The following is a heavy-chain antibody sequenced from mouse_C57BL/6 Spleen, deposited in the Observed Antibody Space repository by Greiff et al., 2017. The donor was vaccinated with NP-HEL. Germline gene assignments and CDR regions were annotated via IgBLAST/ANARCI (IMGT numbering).Heavy chain of an antibody. CDR3: ARSLITTVVATEYFDV. V-gene: IGHV1-7*01. CDR2: INPSSGYT. Sequence: VQLQQSGAELAKPGASVKLSCKASGYTFTSYWMHWVKQRPGQGLEWIGYINPSSGYTKYNQKFKDKATLTADKASSTAYMQLSSLTYEDSAVYYCARSLITTVVATEYFDVWGTGTTVTVSS. CDR1: GYTFTSYW. J-gene: IGHJ1*03. D-gene: IGHD1-1*01.